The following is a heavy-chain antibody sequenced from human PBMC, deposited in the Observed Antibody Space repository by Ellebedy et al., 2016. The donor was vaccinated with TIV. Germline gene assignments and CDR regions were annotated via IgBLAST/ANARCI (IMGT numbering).Heavy chain of an antibody. CDR3: ARSMVYWPPSNYGMDV. V-gene: IGHV4-39*07. CDR1: GGSISSSSYY. Sequence: SETLSLTXTVSGGSISSSSYYWGWIRQPPGKGLEWIGSIYYSGSTYYNPSLKSRVTISVDTSKNQFSLKLSSVTAADTAVYYCARSMVYWPPSNYGMDVWGQGTTVTVSS. J-gene: IGHJ6*02. D-gene: IGHD2-8*01. CDR2: IYYSGST.